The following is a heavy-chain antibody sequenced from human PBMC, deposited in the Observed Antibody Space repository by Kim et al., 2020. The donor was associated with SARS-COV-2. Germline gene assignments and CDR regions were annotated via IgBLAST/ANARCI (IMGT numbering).Heavy chain of an antibody. CDR2: ISYDGSNK. V-gene: IGHV3-30*03. D-gene: IGHD3-22*01. Sequence: GGSLRLSCAASGFTFSSYGMHWVRQAPGKGLEWVAVISYDGSNKYYADSVKGRFTISRDNSKNTLYLQMNSLRAEDTAVYYCAGDGVVVVRGAFDIWGQGTMVTVSS. J-gene: IGHJ3*02. CDR3: AGDGVVVVRGAFDI. CDR1: GFTFSSYG.